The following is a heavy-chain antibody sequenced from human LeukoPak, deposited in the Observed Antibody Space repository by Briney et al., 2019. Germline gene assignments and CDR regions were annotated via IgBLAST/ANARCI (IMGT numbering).Heavy chain of an antibody. J-gene: IGHJ6*02. Sequence: SETLSLTCTVSGGSISSYYWSWIRQPPGKGLEWIGYIYYSGSTNYNPSLKSRVTISVDTSKNQFSLKLSSVTAAGTAVYYCARAIYPNYYDSSGYYIDYYYYGMDVWGQGTTVTVSS. CDR2: IYYSGST. CDR3: ARAIYPNYYDSSGYYIDYYYYGMDV. V-gene: IGHV4-59*01. CDR1: GGSISSYY. D-gene: IGHD3-22*01.